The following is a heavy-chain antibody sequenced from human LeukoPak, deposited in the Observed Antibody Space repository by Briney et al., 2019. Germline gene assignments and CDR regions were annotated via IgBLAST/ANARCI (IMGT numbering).Heavy chain of an antibody. Sequence: SETLSLTCTVSGGSISSSSYYWGWIRQPPGKGLEWIGSIYYSGYTYYNPSLESRVTISVDTSKNQFSLKLSSVTAADTAVYYCARQLPYYYDSSGYRLRPYYFDYWGQGTLVTVSS. D-gene: IGHD3-22*01. J-gene: IGHJ4*02. CDR3: ARQLPYYYDSSGYRLRPYYFDY. CDR2: IYYSGYT. CDR1: GGSISSSSYY. V-gene: IGHV4-39*01.